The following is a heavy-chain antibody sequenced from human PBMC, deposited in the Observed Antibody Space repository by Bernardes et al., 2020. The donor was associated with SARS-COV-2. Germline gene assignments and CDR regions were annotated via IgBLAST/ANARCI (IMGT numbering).Heavy chain of an antibody. Sequence: GGSLRLSCAASGFTFSSYAMHWVRQAPGKGLEWVAVISYDGSNKYYADSVKGRFTISRDNSKNTLYLQMNSLRAEDTAVYYCARENAFDIWGQGTMVTVSS. CDR3: ARENAFDI. J-gene: IGHJ3*02. CDR1: GFTFSSYA. CDR2: ISYDGSNK. V-gene: IGHV3-30-3*01.